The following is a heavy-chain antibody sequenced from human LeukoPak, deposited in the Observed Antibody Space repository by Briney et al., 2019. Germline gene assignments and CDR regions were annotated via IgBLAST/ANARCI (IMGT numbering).Heavy chain of an antibody. Sequence: PGGSLRLSCAASGFTVSSNYMSWVRQAPGKGLEWVSVIYSGGSTYYADSVKGRFTISRDNSKNTLYLQMNSLRVEDTAVYYCAKSPLDYCSGSTCYFYSDYWGQGTLVTVSS. J-gene: IGHJ4*02. V-gene: IGHV3-53*01. D-gene: IGHD2-15*01. CDR2: IYSGGST. CDR3: AKSPLDYCSGSTCYFYSDY. CDR1: GFTVSSNY.